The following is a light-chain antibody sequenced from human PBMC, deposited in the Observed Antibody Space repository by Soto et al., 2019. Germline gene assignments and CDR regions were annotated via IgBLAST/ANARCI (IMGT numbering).Light chain of an antibody. V-gene: IGLV1-40*01. CDR1: GATSD. Sequence: QAVVTQPPSVSGAPGQRVTISCIGATSDVHWYQHLPGTAPKLLIYGNNNRPSGVPDRFSGSKSGTSASLAITVLQAEDEADYYCQSFDSSLSALYVFGTGTKVTVL. CDR3: QSFDSSLSALYV. CDR2: GNN. J-gene: IGLJ1*01.